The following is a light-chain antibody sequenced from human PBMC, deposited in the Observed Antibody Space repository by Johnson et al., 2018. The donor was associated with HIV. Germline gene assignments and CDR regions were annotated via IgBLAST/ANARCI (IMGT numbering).Light chain of an antibody. CDR1: TSNIGNNY. V-gene: IGLV1-51*01. CDR3: GTWDSSLSAGV. J-gene: IGLJ1*01. Sequence: PSVSAAPGQKVTISCSGSTSNIGNNYVSWYQQLPGTAPKLLIYDSNKRPSGIPDRFSGSKSGTSATLGITGLQTGDEADYYCGTWDSSLSAGVFGTGTKVPVL. CDR2: DSN.